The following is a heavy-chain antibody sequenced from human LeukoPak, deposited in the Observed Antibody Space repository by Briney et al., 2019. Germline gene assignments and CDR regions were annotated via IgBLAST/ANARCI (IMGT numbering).Heavy chain of an antibody. CDR1: GGSFSGYY. D-gene: IGHD2-21*02. CDR2: INHSGST. J-gene: IGHJ3*02. V-gene: IGHV4-34*01. CDR3: ASGYCGGACQLGGVDM. Sequence: SETLSLTCAVYGGSFSGYYWSWIRQPPGKGLEWIGEINHSGSTNYNPSLKSRVTISIDTSKNQFSLKLSSATAADTAVYYCASGYCGGACQLGGVDMWGQGTMVTVSS.